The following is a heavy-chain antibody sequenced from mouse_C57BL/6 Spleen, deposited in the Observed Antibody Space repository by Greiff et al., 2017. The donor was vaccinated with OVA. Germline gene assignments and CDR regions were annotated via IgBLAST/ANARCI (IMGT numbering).Heavy chain of an antibody. Sequence: VQLQQSGAELARPGASVKLSCKASGYTFTSYGISWVKQRTGQGLEWIGEIYPRSGNTYYNEKFKGKATLTADKSSSTAYMELRSLTSEDSAVYFCALITTVVATGAYWGQGTLVTVSA. J-gene: IGHJ3*01. CDR1: GYTFTSYG. CDR2: IYPRSGNT. D-gene: IGHD1-1*01. V-gene: IGHV1-81*01. CDR3: ALITTVVATGAY.